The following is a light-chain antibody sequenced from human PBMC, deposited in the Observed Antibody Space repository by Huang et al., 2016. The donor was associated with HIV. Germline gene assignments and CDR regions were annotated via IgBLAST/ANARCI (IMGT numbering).Light chain of an antibody. CDR1: QSVSNY. CDR2: ATS. V-gene: IGKV1-39*01. J-gene: IGKJ2*01. CDR3: QQSFSIVYT. Sequence: DIQMTQSPSSLSASVGDRVTITCRASQSVSNYLNWYQQKPGTAPKLMIYATSSLQSGVPSRFSGSGSGTDFTLTISILQPEDFATYYCQQSFSIVYTFGQGTKLEIK.